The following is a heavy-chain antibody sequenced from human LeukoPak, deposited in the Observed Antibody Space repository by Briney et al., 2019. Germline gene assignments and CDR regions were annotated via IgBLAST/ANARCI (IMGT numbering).Heavy chain of an antibody. CDR2: IYYSGST. J-gene: IGHJ6*03. Sequence: PSETLSLTCTVSGGSISSSSYYWGWIRQPPGKGLEWIGSIYYSGSTYYNPSLKGRVTISVDTSKNQFSLKLSSVTAADTAVYYCAREFTYYDILTGLIYYMDVWGKGTTVTISS. V-gene: IGHV4-39*07. D-gene: IGHD3-9*01. CDR1: GGSISSSSYY. CDR3: AREFTYYDILTGLIYYMDV.